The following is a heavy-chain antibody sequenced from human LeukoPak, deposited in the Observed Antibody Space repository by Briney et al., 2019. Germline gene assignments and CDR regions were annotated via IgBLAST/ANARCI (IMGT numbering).Heavy chain of an antibody. Sequence: GSLRLSCAASGFIFTNYNLNWVRLAPGKGLEWIGEINHSGSTNYNPSLKSRVTISVDTSKNQFSLKLSSVTAADTAVYYCARGPPRYSSSWDYYNGMDVWGQGTTVTVSS. CDR3: ARGPPRYSSSWDYYNGMDV. D-gene: IGHD6-13*01. V-gene: IGHV4-34*01. CDR1: GFIFTNYN. J-gene: IGHJ6*02. CDR2: INHSGST.